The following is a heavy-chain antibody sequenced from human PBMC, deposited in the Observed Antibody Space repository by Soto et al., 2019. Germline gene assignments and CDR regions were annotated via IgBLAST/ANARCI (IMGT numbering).Heavy chain of an antibody. CDR1: GFTFSGYV. V-gene: IGHV3-30-3*01. CDR3: AREDESSGYAGTFQH. CDR2: ISHDGNK. J-gene: IGHJ1*01. Sequence: QVQLVESGGDVVQPGRSLRLSCAASGFTFSGYVFHWVRQIPGKGLEWVGLISHDGNKQYADSVKDRFTISRDNSKNELHLEMNSLRVEDTALYYCAREDESSGYAGTFQHWGQGTLVTVS. D-gene: IGHD3-22*01.